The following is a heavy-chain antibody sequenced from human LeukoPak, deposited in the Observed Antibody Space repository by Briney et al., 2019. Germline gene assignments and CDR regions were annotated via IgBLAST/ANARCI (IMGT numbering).Heavy chain of an antibody. V-gene: IGHV1-69*05. J-gene: IGHJ4*02. Sequence: ASVKVSCKASGGTFSSYAISWVRQAPGQGLEWMGGIIPIFGTANYVQKFQGRVTITTDESTSTAYMELSSLRSEDTAVYYCASTIMGDSSGYQYYFDYWGQGTLVTVSS. D-gene: IGHD3-22*01. CDR3: ASTIMGDSSGYQYYFDY. CDR2: IIPIFGTA. CDR1: GGTFSSYA.